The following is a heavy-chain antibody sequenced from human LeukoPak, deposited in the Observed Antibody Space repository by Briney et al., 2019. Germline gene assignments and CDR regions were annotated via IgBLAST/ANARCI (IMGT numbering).Heavy chain of an antibody. J-gene: IGHJ1*01. CDR1: GGSFSGYY. Sequence: PSETLSLTCAVYGGSFSGYYWSWIRQPPGKGLEWIGEINHSGSTNYNPSLKSRVTILVDTSKDQFSLKLSSVTAADTAVYYCARGHSPVTTKVSYFQHWGQGTLVTVSS. D-gene: IGHD4-17*01. CDR2: INHSGST. V-gene: IGHV4-34*01. CDR3: ARGHSPVTTKVSYFQH.